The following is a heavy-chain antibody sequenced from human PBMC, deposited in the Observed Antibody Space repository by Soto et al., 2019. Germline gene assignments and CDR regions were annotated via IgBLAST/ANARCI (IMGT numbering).Heavy chain of an antibody. CDR3: VFLRAGAPIDPFSF. Sequence: GGSLRLSCAASGFTFSSYSMNWVRQAPGKGLEWVSYISSSSSTIYYADSVKGRFTISRDNAKNSLYLQMNSLRDEDTAVYYFVFLRAGAPIDPFSFWGRGSLVPVSS. J-gene: IGHJ4*02. CDR2: ISSSSSTI. D-gene: IGHD6-19*01. V-gene: IGHV3-48*02. CDR1: GFTFSSYS.